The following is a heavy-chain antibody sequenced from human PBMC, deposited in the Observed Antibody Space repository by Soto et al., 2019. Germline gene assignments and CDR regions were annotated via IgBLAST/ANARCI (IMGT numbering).Heavy chain of an antibody. CDR3: ARSPLTYDYVRQTWSEVGDSFDI. Sequence: ETLSLTFAVYGGSFSGYYWTWIRQPPGKGLEWIGELIHGGSTTYNPSLKSRVTFSLDTSKSQFSLHLLSVTAADTAVYYCARSPLTYDYVRQTWSEVGDSFDIWGRGTLVTVSS. V-gene: IGHV4-34*12. D-gene: IGHD3-16*01. J-gene: IGHJ3*02. CDR1: GGSFSGYY. CDR2: LIHGGST.